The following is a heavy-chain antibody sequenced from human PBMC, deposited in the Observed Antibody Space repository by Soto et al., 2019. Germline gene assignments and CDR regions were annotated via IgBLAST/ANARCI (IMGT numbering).Heavy chain of an antibody. D-gene: IGHD4-17*01. CDR1: GFTFRNYG. CDR2: ISYDGDNK. Sequence: GGSLRLSCSPSGFTFRNYGLVWVRQAPGKGLEWVALISYDGDNKYYSDSARGRFTVSRDNFKNTLFLQMDSLRPEDTAVYYCAKKILRYGANSDALNVWGQGTTVTVSS. CDR3: AKKILRYGANSDALNV. J-gene: IGHJ6*02. V-gene: IGHV3-30*18.